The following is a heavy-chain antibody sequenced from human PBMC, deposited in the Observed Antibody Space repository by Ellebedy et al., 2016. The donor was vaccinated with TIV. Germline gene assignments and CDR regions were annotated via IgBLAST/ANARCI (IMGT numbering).Heavy chain of an antibody. Sequence: GESLKISCTASGFTVGNNYMNWLRQAPGKGLEWVSLIYSGGDTVYADSVKGRFTISRDNANNTLYLQMNSLRADDTSVYYCVIDRPGNSANADYWGQGTLVTVSS. J-gene: IGHJ4*02. D-gene: IGHD4-23*01. CDR2: IYSGGDT. V-gene: IGHV3-53*01. CDR1: GFTVGNNY. CDR3: VIDRPGNSANADY.